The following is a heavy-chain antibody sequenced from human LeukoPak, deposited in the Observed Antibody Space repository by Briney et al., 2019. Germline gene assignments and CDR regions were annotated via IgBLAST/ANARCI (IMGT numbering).Heavy chain of an antibody. CDR2: IYYSGST. V-gene: IGHV4-31*03. CDR1: GGSIGSGGYY. CDR3: ATTMVRGVVFDY. Sequence: SETLSLTCTVPGGSIGSGGYYWSWIRQHPGKGLEWIGYIYYSGSTYYNPSLKSRVTISVDTSKNQFSLKLSSVTAADTAVYYCATTMVRGVVFDYWGQGTLVTVSS. J-gene: IGHJ4*02. D-gene: IGHD3-10*01.